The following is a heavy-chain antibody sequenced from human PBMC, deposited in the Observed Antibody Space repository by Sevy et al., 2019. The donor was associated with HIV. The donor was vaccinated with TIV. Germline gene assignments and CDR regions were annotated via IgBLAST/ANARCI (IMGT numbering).Heavy chain of an antibody. D-gene: IGHD3-22*01. J-gene: IGHJ4*02. CDR3: ARMGDYYDSSGYYPLIF. CDR2: INPNSGGT. V-gene: IGHV1-2*02. CDR1: GYTFTAYY. Sequence: ASVKVSCKASGYTFTAYYIHWVRQAPGQGLEWMGWINPNSGGTYFAKKFQDSVTLTTDTSVNTAYMELRSLRFDDTAVYYCARMGDYYDSSGYYPLIFWGQGTLVTVSS.